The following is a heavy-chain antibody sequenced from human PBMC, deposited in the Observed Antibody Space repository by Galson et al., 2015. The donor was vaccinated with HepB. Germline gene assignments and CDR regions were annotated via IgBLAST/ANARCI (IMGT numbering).Heavy chain of an antibody. CDR3: ARDLGIAAAGTIDY. CDR2: ISYDGSNK. Sequence: SLRLSCAASGFTFSSYAMHWVRQAPGKGLEWVAVISYDGSNKYYADSVKGRFTISRDNSKNTLYLQMNSLRAEDTAVYYCARDLGIAAAGTIDYWGQGTLVTVSS. D-gene: IGHD6-13*01. J-gene: IGHJ4*02. CDR1: GFTFSSYA. V-gene: IGHV3-30*04.